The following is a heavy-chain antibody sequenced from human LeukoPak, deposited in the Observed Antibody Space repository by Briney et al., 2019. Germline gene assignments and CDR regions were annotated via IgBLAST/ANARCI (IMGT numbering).Heavy chain of an antibody. CDR2: ITGSDDRT. D-gene: IGHD3-22*01. CDR1: GFTFSSAA. CDR3: AKGPQLNSGYHPDY. J-gene: IGHJ4*02. V-gene: IGHV3-23*01. Sequence: GGSLRLSCAASGFTFSSAAMTWVRQAPGKGLDWVSTITGSDDRTYYADSVKGRFTISRDYSKNTLHLQMNSLRVEDTAIFYCAKGPQLNSGYHPDYWGQGILVTVSS.